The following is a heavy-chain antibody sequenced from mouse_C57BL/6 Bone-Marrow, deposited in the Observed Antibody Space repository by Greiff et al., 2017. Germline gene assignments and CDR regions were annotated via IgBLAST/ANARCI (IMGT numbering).Heavy chain of an antibody. D-gene: IGHD2-3*01. CDR2: IDPSDSET. CDR3: ARWGLYDVYYVGAMDY. V-gene: IGHV1-52*01. J-gene: IGHJ4*01. CDR1: GYTFTSYW. Sequence: QVQLQQPGAELVRPGSSVKLSCKASGYTFTSYWLHWVKQRPIQGLEWIGNIDPSDSETHYNQKFKDKATLTVDKSSSTPYMQLSSLTSEDSAVYYRARWGLYDVYYVGAMDYWGQGTSVTVSS.